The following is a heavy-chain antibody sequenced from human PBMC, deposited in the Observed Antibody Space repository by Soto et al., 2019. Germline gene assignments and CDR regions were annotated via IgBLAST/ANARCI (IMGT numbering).Heavy chain of an antibody. D-gene: IGHD3-22*01. Sequence: SVKVSGKASGGTFSSYAISWVRQAPGQGLEWMGGIIPIFGTANYAQKFQGRVTITADESTSTAYMELSSLRSEDTAVYYCARDITGYYDSSGYHYWGQGTLVTVSS. CDR3: ARDITGYYDSSGYHY. V-gene: IGHV1-69*13. J-gene: IGHJ4*02. CDR1: GGTFSSYA. CDR2: IIPIFGTA.